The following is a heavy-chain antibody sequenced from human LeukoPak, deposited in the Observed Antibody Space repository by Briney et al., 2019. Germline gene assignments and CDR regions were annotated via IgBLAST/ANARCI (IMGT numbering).Heavy chain of an antibody. CDR2: ISGSGGST. Sequence: GGSLRLSCAASGFTFSSYAMSWVRQAPGKGLEWVSAISGSGGSTYYADSVKGRFTISRDNSKNTLYLEMDSLRVEDTAVYFCAKPTRGGGGSFLIDHWGQGTLVTVSS. V-gene: IGHV3-23*01. J-gene: IGHJ4*02. CDR1: GFTFSSYA. CDR3: AKPTRGGGGSFLIDH. D-gene: IGHD1-26*01.